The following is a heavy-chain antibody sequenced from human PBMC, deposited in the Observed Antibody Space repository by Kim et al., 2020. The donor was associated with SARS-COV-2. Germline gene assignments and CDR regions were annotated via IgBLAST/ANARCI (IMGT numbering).Heavy chain of an antibody. CDR1: GFTFANYD. CDR3: ARDPRHSSSAWYPEYFQH. J-gene: IGHJ1*01. CDR2: INTNSHYI. Sequence: GGSLRLSCAASGFTFANYDMNWVRQAPGKGLEWVSAINTNSHYIYYADSVKGRFTISRDNSKNTLYLQMSSLRSEDTAVYFCARDPRHSSSAWYPEYFQHWGQGALVTVSS. D-gene: IGHD6-13*01. V-gene: IGHV3-21*04.